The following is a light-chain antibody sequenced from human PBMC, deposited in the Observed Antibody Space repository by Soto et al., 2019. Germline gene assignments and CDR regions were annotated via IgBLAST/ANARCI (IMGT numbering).Light chain of an antibody. CDR3: QQYGSSQYT. Sequence: EIVLKQSPGTLSLSPGERATLSCGASQSVSSSYLAWYQQKPGQAPRLLIYGASSRATGIPDRFSGSGSGTDFTLTISRLEPEDFAVDYCQQYGSSQYTFGQGTKLEIK. CDR1: QSVSSSY. CDR2: GAS. J-gene: IGKJ2*01. V-gene: IGKV3-20*01.